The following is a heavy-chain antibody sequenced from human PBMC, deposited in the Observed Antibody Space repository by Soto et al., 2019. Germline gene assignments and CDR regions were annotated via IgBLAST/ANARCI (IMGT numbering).Heavy chain of an antibody. CDR1: GGSISSSSYY. CDR2: IYYSGYT. V-gene: IGHV4-39*01. Sequence: SETLSLTCTVSGGSISSSSYYWGWIRQPPGKGLEWIGNIYYSGYTYYNPSLRSRVTISVDTSKNQFSLKLSSVTAADTAVYYCAKSPLREDGYNMGAYFDYWGQGTLVTVSS. CDR3: AKSPLREDGYNMGAYFDY. J-gene: IGHJ4*02. D-gene: IGHD5-12*01.